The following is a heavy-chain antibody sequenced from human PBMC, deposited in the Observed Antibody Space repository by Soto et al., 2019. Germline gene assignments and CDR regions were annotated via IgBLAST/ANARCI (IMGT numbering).Heavy chain of an antibody. Sequence: ASVKVSCKASGYTFTSYAMHWVRQAPGQRLEWMGWINAGNGNTKYAQKFQGRVTMTRNTSVSTAYMELSSLRSEDTAVYYCARAGRVRGRFLEWFHPLGRWFDPWGQGTLVTVSS. CDR1: GYTFTSYA. V-gene: IGHV1-3*01. J-gene: IGHJ5*02. D-gene: IGHD3-3*01. CDR2: INAGNGNT. CDR3: ARAGRVRGRFLEWFHPLGRWFDP.